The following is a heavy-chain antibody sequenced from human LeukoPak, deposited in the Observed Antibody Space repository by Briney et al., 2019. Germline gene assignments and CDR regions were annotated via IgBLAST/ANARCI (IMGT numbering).Heavy chain of an antibody. CDR3: AKDGYYYGSGSHHYDY. CDR1: GFTFSSYA. CDR2: ISASGGST. V-gene: IGHV3-23*01. Sequence: GGSLRLSCAASGFTFSSYAMSWVRQAPGKGLEWVSAISASGGSTSYADSVKGRFTISRGNSKNTPFLQMNSLRAEDTAIYYCAKDGYYYGSGSHHYDYWGQGTLVTVSS. D-gene: IGHD3-10*01. J-gene: IGHJ4*02.